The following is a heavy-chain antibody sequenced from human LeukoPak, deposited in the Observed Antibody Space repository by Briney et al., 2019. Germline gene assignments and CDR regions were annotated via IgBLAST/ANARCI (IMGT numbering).Heavy chain of an antibody. CDR2: IYYSGST. CDR3: ARESHYSNYPAFDY. V-gene: IGHV4-59*01. D-gene: IGHD4-11*01. J-gene: IGHJ4*02. Sequence: KASETLSLTCTVSGGSISSYYWSWIRQPPGKGLEWIGYIYYSGSTNYNPSLKSRVTISVDTSKNQFSLKLSSVTAADTAVYYCARESHYSNYPAFDYWGQGTLVTVSS. CDR1: GGSISSYY.